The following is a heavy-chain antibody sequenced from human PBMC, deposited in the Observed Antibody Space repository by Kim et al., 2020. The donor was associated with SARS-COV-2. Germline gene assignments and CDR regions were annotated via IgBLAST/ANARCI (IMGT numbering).Heavy chain of an antibody. V-gene: IGHV1-58*02. Sequence: SVKVSCKASGFTLNISSMQWVRQVRGQRPEWTGWIVLGSGYTHYAQKFQGRVTVTRDLSTATAYMELSSLRSEDTAVYYCAADAGYSYAMDVWGQGTTVTVSS. CDR3: AADAGYSYAMDV. CDR2: IVLGSGYT. J-gene: IGHJ6*02. CDR1: GFTLNISS.